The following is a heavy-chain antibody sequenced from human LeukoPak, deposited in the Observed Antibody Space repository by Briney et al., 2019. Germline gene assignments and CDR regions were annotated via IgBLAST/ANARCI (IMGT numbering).Heavy chain of an antibody. CDR1: GGSISTYY. V-gene: IGHV4-59*08. J-gene: IGHJ4*02. D-gene: IGHD6-6*01. CDR3: ARTACSSSFDHFDY. CDR2: IYYSGSA. Sequence: PSETLSLTCTVYGGSISTYYWNWVRQPPGQGLEWSVYIYYSGSANYNPSLKSRVTVSLDTSKNQFSLKLSSVTAADTAVYYYARTACSSSFDHFDYWGQGTPVTVSS.